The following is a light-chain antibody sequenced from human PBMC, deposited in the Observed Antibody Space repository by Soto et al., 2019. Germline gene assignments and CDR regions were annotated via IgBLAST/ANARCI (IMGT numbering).Light chain of an antibody. V-gene: IGKV3-15*01. CDR3: QQFSSYPLT. CDR1: QSVSSN. CDR2: GAS. J-gene: IGKJ4*01. Sequence: EIVVNPSPSTLSVSTRERATLSCRASQSVSSNLAWYQQKPGQAPRLLIYGASTRATGIPDRFSGGGSGADFTLTISRLEPEDFAVYYCQQFSSYPLTFGGGTKVDI.